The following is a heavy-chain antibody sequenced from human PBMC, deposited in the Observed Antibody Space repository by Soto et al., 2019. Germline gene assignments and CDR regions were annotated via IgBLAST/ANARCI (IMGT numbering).Heavy chain of an antibody. D-gene: IGHD3-22*01. CDR1: GGSFSGYY. CDR3: ARVVAYYYDSSGYQPKRYYFDY. CDR2: INHSGST. V-gene: IGHV4-34*01. J-gene: IGHJ4*02. Sequence: SEPLSLTCAVYGGSFSGYYWSWIRQPPGKGLEWIGEINHSGSTNYNPSLKSRVTISVDTSKNQFSLKLSPVTAADTAVYYCARVVAYYYDSSGYQPKRYYFDYWGQGTLVTVSS.